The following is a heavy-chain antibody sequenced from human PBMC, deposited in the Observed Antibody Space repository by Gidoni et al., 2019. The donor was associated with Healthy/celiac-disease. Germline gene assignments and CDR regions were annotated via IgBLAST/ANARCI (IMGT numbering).Heavy chain of an antibody. CDR1: GFTFSNAW. Sequence: EVQLVESGGGLVKPGGSLRLSCAASGFTFSNAWMSWVRQAPGKGLEWVGRIKSKTDGGTTDYAAPVKGRFTISRDDSKNTLYLQMNSLKTEDTAVYYCTTDPGDSSGYYYSDAFDIWGQGTMVTVSS. D-gene: IGHD3-22*01. CDR3: TTDPGDSSGYYYSDAFDI. V-gene: IGHV3-15*01. CDR2: IKSKTDGGTT. J-gene: IGHJ3*02.